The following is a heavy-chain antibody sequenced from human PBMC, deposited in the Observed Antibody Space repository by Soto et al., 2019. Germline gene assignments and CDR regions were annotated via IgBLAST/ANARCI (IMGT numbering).Heavy chain of an antibody. J-gene: IGHJ4*02. CDR3: AKDQERLPDPFDY. D-gene: IGHD6-25*01. V-gene: IGHV3-30*18. CDR1: GFTFSSYC. CDR2: ISYDGSNK. Sequence: PGGSLRLSCAASGFTFSSYCMHWVRQAPGKGLEWVAVISYDGSNKYYADSVKGRFTISRDNSKNTLYLQMNSLRAEDTAVYYCAKDQERLPDPFDYWGQGTLVTVSS.